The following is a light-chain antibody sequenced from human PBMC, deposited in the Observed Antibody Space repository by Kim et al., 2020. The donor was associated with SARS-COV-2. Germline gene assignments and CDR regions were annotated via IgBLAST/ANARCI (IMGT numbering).Light chain of an antibody. J-gene: IGLJ2*01. CDR1: SSNIGNNY. CDR3: GTWDSSLSAGV. V-gene: IGLV1-51*01. CDR2: DNN. Sequence: QSVLTQPPSVSAAPGQKDTISCSGSSSNIGNNYVSWYQQLPGTAPKLLIYDNNKRPSGIPDRFSGSKSGTSATLGITGLQTGDEADYYCGTWDSSLSAGVFGGGTQLTVL.